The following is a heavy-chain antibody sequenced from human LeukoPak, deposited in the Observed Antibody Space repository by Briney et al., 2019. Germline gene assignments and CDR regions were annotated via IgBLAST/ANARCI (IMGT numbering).Heavy chain of an antibody. CDR1: GFTFSSYW. CDR2: IKQDGSEK. D-gene: IGHD6-19*01. CDR3: ARIAVAAFDY. J-gene: IGHJ4*02. Sequence: GGSLRLSCAVSGFTFSSYWMSWVRQAPGKGPESVANIKQDGSEKYYVDSVEGRFTISRDNAKNSLYLQMNSLRAEDTAVYYCARIAVAAFDYWGQGTLVTVCS. V-gene: IGHV3-7*01.